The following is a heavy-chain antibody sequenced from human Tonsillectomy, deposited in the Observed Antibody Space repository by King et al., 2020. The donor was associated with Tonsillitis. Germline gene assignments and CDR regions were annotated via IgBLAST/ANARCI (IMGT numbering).Heavy chain of an antibody. CDR2: SSPDSGCT. D-gene: IGHD6-19*01. J-gene: IGHJ4*02. V-gene: IGHV1-2*06. CDR3: ARDTGGWRTFDF. CDR1: GYTFIDYS. Sequence: QLVQSGADVKKPGASVKGSCQASGYTFIDYSIHWVRLAPGPGLQLMGRSSPDSGCTDFALRFENRVTITRDTSINTVYMELTSFRSDDKAVYFCARDTGGWRTFDFWGQGTLVTVSS.